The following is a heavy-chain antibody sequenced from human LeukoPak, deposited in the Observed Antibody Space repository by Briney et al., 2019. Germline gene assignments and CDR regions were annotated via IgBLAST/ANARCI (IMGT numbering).Heavy chain of an antibody. CDR1: GYTFTGCY. CDR2: INPNSGGT. J-gene: IGHJ3*02. D-gene: IGHD5-12*01. V-gene: IGHV1-2*02. CDR3: ARVYKVAPNSFDI. Sequence: ASVKVSCKASGYTFTGCYMHWVRQAPGQGLEWMGWINPNSGGTNYAQKFQGRVTMTRDTSISTAYMELSRLRSDDTAVYYCARVYKVAPNSFDIWGQGTMVTVSS.